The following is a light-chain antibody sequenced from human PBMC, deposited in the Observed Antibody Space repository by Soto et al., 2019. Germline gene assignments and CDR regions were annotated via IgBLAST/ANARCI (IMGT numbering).Light chain of an antibody. CDR3: GTWDSSLTAYV. CDR2: DNN. CDR1: SSNIGNNY. Sequence: VLTQPPSVSSAPGQEVTISCSGSSSNIGNNYVSWYQQLPGTAPKLLIFDNNQRPSGIPDRFSGSKSGTSATLGITGLQTGDEADYYCGTWDSSLTAYVFGPGTKVTVL. J-gene: IGLJ1*01. V-gene: IGLV1-51*01.